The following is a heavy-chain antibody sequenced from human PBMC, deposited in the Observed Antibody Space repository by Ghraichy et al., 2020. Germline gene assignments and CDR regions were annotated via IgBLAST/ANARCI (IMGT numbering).Heavy chain of an antibody. CDR2: INSDGGNT. Sequence: GGSLRLSCAASGFTFSSYWMHWVRQAPGKGLVWVSRINSDGGNTTYADSVKGRFTISKDNAKNTLYLQMNSLRAEDTAVYYCAKDLVGGGFGAYGMDVSGQGTTVTVSS. CDR1: GFTFSSYW. D-gene: IGHD2-21*01. V-gene: IGHV3-74*01. CDR3: AKDLVGGGFGAYGMDV. J-gene: IGHJ6*02.